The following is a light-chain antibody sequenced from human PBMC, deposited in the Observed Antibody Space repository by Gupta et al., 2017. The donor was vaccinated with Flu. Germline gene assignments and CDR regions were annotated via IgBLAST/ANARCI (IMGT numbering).Light chain of an antibody. CDR3: RQEKSSPLT. Sequence: PSTLSASVGDRVTITCRASQSFSTRLAWYQQKPGKAAKLLIYKASNLESRVPSRISGSRSCTAFTLTISSLQPDDYATYYCRQEKSSPLTFGRGTKVEIK. CDR1: QSFSTR. V-gene: IGKV1-5*03. CDR2: KAS. J-gene: IGKJ4*01.